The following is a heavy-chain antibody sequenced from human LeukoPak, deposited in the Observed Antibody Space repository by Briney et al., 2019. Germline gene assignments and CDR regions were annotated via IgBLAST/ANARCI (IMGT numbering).Heavy chain of an antibody. J-gene: IGHJ4*02. CDR1: GGSISSSSYY. Sequence: KPSETLTLTCTVSGGSISSSSYYWGWTRQPPGKGLEWIGSIYYSGSTYYNPSLKSRVTISVDTPKNQFSLKLSSVTAADTAVYYCARDRVGATVGIDYWGQGTLVTVSS. D-gene: IGHD1-26*01. CDR3: ARDRVGATVGIDY. V-gene: IGHV4-39*07. CDR2: IYYSGST.